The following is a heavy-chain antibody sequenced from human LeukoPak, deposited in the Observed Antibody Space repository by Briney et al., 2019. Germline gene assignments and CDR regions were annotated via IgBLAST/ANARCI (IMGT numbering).Heavy chain of an antibody. CDR2: FDPEDGET. CDR1: GYTLTELS. Sequence: ASVKVSCKVSGYTLTELSMHWVRQAPGKGLEWMGGFDPEDGETIYAQKFQGRVTMTEDTSTDTAYMELRSLRSEDTAVYYCATTGIAAAGLTDYWGQGTLVTVSS. J-gene: IGHJ4*02. CDR3: ATTGIAAAGLTDY. V-gene: IGHV1-24*01. D-gene: IGHD6-13*01.